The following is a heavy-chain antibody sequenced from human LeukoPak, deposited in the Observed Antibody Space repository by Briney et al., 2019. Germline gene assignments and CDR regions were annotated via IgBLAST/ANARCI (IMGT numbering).Heavy chain of an antibody. Sequence: ASVKVSCKASGYTFTSYYMHWVRQAPGQGLEWMGIINPSGGNTSYAQKFQGRVTMTRDMSTSTVYMELSSLRSEDTAVYYCASATRTYSSGWPLDYWGQGTLVTVSS. D-gene: IGHD6-19*01. CDR1: GYTFTSYY. CDR2: INPSGGNT. CDR3: ASATRTYSSGWPLDY. V-gene: IGHV1-46*01. J-gene: IGHJ4*02.